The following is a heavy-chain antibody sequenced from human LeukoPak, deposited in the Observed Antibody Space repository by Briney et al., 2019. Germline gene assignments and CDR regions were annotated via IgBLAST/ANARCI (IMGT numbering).Heavy chain of an antibody. CDR3: ARTSGVSAAGSPYYFDY. J-gene: IGHJ4*02. CDR2: ISPYSGNT. V-gene: IGHV1-18*01. CDR1: GYTFNSYG. Sequence: ASVKVSCKASGYTFNSYGFSWVRQAPGQGLEWMGWISPYSGNTDYTERLQGRVTMTTDTSTTTAFMELRSLRSDDTAVYYCARTSGVSAAGSPYYFDYWGQGTLVTVSS. D-gene: IGHD6-13*01.